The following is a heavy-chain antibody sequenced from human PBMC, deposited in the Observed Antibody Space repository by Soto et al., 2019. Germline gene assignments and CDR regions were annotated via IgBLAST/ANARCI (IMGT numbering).Heavy chain of an antibody. Sequence: SETLCVTCTFSVGSIGISDYYWGWIRQPPEKGLEWIGNINYLGTTYYNPSLRSRVTISADMSKNQFSLKLNSVTAADTSVYYCPGMLVPASRISGLDSWGQGTRVTVSS. J-gene: IGHJ4*02. CDR3: PGMLVPASRISGLDS. CDR2: INYLGTT. V-gene: IGHV4-39*01. CDR1: VGSIGISDYY. D-gene: IGHD2-21*02.